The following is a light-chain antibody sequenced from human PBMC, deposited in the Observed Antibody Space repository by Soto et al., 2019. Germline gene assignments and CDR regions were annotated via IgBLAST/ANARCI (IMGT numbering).Light chain of an antibody. V-gene: IGKV1-5*01. Sequence: DVQITQSPSTLSASVGDRVTITCRASQSIGSWLAWYQQKPGKAPKLLIYDASILEHGVPSRFSGSGSGTEFALTISSLQADDFAIYYCQQYNSYPPNFGGGTKVDIK. CDR3: QQYNSYPPN. CDR2: DAS. CDR1: QSIGSW. J-gene: IGKJ4*01.